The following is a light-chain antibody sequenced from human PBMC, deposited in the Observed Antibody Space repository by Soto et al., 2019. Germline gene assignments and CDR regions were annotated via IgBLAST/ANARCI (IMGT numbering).Light chain of an antibody. CDR2: GAF. V-gene: IGKV3-20*01. CDR1: HSVSSNY. J-gene: IGKJ1*01. CDR3: QQYGSSPRT. Sequence: EIVLTPSPGTLSLSPGERATFSCTASHSVSSNYLACYQQKPGQAPRLLIYGAFKRATGIPDRFSGSGSGTDFTLTISRMEPEDFAVYCCQQYGSSPRTFGQGTKVDIK.